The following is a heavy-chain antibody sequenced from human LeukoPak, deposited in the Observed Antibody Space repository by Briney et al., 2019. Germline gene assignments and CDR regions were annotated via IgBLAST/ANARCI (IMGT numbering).Heavy chain of an antibody. D-gene: IGHD5-18*01. CDR1: GFTFSSYS. J-gene: IGHJ4*02. Sequence: PGGSLRLSCAASGFTFSSYSMNWVRQAPGKVLEWVSSISSSSSYIYYADSVKGRFTISRDNAKNSLYLQMNSLRAEDTAMYYCARRATTERGHSYGLDFWGQGTLVTVSS. V-gene: IGHV3-21*01. CDR2: ISSSSSYI. CDR3: ARRATTERGHSYGLDF.